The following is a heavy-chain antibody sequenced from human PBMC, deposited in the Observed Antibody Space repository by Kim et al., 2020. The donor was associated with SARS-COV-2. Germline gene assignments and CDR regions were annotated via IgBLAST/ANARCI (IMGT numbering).Heavy chain of an antibody. CDR2: FNPSDDNT. V-gene: IGHV1-46*01. Sequence: ASVKVSCKTSGYSFTDYYMHWVRQAPGQGLEWMGRFNPSDDNTNYAPSFQGRVTMTRDTSTSTVYLDLSGLRSEDTAVYYCAREGFRHRYYCDFWGQGTLVTVSS. CDR3: AREGFRHRYYCDF. CDR1: GYSFTDYY. D-gene: IGHD3-16*01. J-gene: IGHJ4*02.